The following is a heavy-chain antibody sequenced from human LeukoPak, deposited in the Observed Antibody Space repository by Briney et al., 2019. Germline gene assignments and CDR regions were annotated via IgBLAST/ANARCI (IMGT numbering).Heavy chain of an antibody. Sequence: GGSLRLSCAASAFTFSTYGMHWVRQAPGKGLEWVASIWYDRSNKYYADSVKGRFTISRDNSKNTLYLQMNSLRAEDTAVYYCARGYSGGSWPVNFEFWGRGSLVTVSS. CDR2: IWYDRSNK. CDR1: AFTFSTYG. J-gene: IGHJ4*02. CDR3: ARGYSGGSWPVNFEF. V-gene: IGHV3-33*01. D-gene: IGHD2-21*01.